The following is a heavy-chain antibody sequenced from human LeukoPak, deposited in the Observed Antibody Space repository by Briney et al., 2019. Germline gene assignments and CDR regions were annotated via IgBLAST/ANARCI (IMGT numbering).Heavy chain of an antibody. Sequence: ASVKVSCKASGYTFTGYYMHWVRQAPGQGLEWMGRINPNSGGTNYAQKFQGRVTMTRDTSISTACMELSRLRSDDTAVYYCARDSLRSGYSYGLVDYFDYWGQGTLVTVSS. D-gene: IGHD5-18*01. V-gene: IGHV1-2*06. CDR3: ARDSLRSGYSYGLVDYFDY. J-gene: IGHJ4*02. CDR2: INPNSGGT. CDR1: GYTFTGYY.